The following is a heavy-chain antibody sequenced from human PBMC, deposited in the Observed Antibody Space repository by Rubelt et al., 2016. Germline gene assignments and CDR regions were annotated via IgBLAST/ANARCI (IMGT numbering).Heavy chain of an antibody. V-gene: IGHV4-61*05. CDR2: IYSSGST. Sequence: QLQLQESGPGLVKPSETLSLTCSVSGDSISSSSYYWGWIRQPPGKGLEWIGYIYSSGSTNYNPSLKSRVTISVDTSKNQFSLKLSSMTAADTAVYYCARVYTGSDIWGQGTMVTVSS. CDR3: ARVYTGSDI. J-gene: IGHJ3*02. CDR1: GDSISSSSYY. D-gene: IGHD3-16*01.